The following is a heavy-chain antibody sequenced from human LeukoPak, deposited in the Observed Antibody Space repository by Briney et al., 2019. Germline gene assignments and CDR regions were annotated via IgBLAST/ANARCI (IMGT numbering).Heavy chain of an antibody. V-gene: IGHV3-7*01. D-gene: IGHD5-24*01. CDR1: GFTFSSYG. CDR3: AREDKVTDGQTGALDY. CDR2: IKRDGSEK. Sequence: GGSLRLSCAASGFTFSSYGMHWVRQAPGKGLEWVANIKRDGSEKYYVDSVKGRFTISRDNAKNSLYLQMNSLRGEDTAVYYCAREDKVTDGQTGALDYWGQGTLVTVSS. J-gene: IGHJ4*02.